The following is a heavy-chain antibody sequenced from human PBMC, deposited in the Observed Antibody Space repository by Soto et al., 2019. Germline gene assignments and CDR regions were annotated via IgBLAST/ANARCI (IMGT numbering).Heavy chain of an antibody. CDR3: ASPGYDILTGYQELVA. D-gene: IGHD3-9*01. V-gene: IGHV3-11*01. CDR1: GFTFSDYY. J-gene: IGHJ5*02. Sequence: GGSLRLSCAASGFTFSDYYMSWIRQAPGKGLEWVSYISSSGSTIYYADSVKGRFTISRDNAKNSLYLQMNSLRAEDTAVYYCASPGYDILTGYQELVAWGQGTLVTVSS. CDR2: ISSSGSTI.